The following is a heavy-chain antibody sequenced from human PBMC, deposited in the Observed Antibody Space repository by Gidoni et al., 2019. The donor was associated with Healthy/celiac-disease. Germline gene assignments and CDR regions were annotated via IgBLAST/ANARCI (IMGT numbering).Heavy chain of an antibody. V-gene: IGHV4-39*07. J-gene: IGHJ4*02. CDR1: GGSISSSSYY. CDR3: ARAVGWFGDLG. D-gene: IGHD3-10*01. CDR2: IYYSGST. Sequence: QLQLQESGPGLVKLSETLSLTCTVSGGSISSSSYYWGWLRQPPGKGLEWIGSIYYSGSTYYNPSLKSRVTISVDTSKNQFSLKLSSVTAADTAVYYCARAVGWFGDLGWGQGTLVTVSS.